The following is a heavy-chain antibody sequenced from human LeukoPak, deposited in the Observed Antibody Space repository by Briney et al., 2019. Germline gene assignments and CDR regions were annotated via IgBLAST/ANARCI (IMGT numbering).Heavy chain of an antibody. CDR3: ARMYYYDSSGYRY. V-gene: IGHV1-2*02. D-gene: IGHD3-22*01. Sequence: GASVKVSCKASGYTLTGYCMHWVRQAPGQGLEWLGWINPNSGGTNYAQKFQGRVTMTRDTSISTAYMELSRLRSDDTAVYYCARMYYYDSSGYRYWGQGTLVTVSS. CDR2: INPNSGGT. CDR1: GYTLTGYC. J-gene: IGHJ4*02.